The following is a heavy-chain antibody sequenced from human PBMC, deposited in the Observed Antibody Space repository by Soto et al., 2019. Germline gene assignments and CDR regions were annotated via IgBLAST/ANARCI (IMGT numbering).Heavy chain of an antibody. D-gene: IGHD1-7*01. J-gene: IGHJ4*02. CDR1: GGSFTSNNW. V-gene: IGHV4-4*03. CDR3: ASRDPGTSADY. Sequence: LRRTLSLTCAVSGGSFTSNNWWTWVRQPPGQGLEWIGEIYRTGSTNYNPSLKSRVTISLDKSENQFSLKVTSLTAADTAVYYCASRDPGTSADYWGQGTLVTVSS. CDR2: IYRTGST.